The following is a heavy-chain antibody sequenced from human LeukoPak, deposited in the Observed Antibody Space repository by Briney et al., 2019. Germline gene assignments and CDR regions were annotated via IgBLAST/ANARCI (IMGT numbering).Heavy chain of an antibody. V-gene: IGHV3-23*01. CDR2: ISGSGGST. J-gene: IGHJ4*02. Sequence: GGSLRLSCAASGVTFSSYAMSWVRQAPGKGLEWVSTISGSGGSTFYADSVKGRFTISRHNSKNTLYLQMNNLRAEDTAVYYCAKNTIFADFFDYWGQGTLVTVSS. CDR3: AKNTIFADFFDY. CDR1: GVTFSSYA. D-gene: IGHD3-3*01.